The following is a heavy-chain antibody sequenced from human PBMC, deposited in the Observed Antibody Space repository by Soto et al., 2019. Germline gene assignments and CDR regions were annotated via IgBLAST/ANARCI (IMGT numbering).Heavy chain of an antibody. Sequence: SVKVSCKASGGTFSSYAISWVRQAPGQGLEWMGGIIPIFGTANCAQKFQGRVTITADESTSTAYMELSSLRSEDTAVYYCARDEYDILTGYYYYYGMDVWGQGTTVTVSS. D-gene: IGHD3-9*01. V-gene: IGHV1-69*13. CDR2: IIPIFGTA. CDR3: ARDEYDILTGYYYYYGMDV. J-gene: IGHJ6*02. CDR1: GGTFSSYA.